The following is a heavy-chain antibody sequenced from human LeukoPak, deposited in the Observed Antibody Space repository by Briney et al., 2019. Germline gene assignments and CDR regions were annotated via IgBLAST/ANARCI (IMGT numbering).Heavy chain of an antibody. CDR3: ARHGSYYYYYYMDV. D-gene: IGHD1-26*01. CDR2: INWSGGST. J-gene: IGHJ6*03. Sequence: GGSLRLSCTASGFAFDDYGMSWVRQAPGKGLEWVSGINWSGGSTGYADSVKGRFTISRDNAKNSLYLQMNSLRAEDTALYYCARHGSYYYYYYMDVWGKGTTVTVSS. V-gene: IGHV3-20*04. CDR1: GFAFDDYG.